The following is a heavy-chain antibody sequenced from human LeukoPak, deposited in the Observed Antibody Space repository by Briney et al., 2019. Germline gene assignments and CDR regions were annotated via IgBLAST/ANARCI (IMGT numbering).Heavy chain of an antibody. J-gene: IGHJ4*02. CDR1: GFKFDEYA. CDR3: ANLGF. Sequence: GRSLRLSCAASGFKFDEYAMHWVRQAPGKGLEWVAGITWNSGGLGYADSVKGRFAISRDNAKMSLYLQMNSLRPEDTALYYCANLGFWGQGTLVPVSS. CDR2: ITWNSGGL. D-gene: IGHD2-15*01. V-gene: IGHV3-9*01.